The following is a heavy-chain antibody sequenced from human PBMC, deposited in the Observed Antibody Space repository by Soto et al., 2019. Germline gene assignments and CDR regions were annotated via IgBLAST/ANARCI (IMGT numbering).Heavy chain of an antibody. V-gene: IGHV4-4*02. CDR1: GAPITRNNW. D-gene: IGHD3-22*01. Sequence: PSETLSLTCAVSGAPITRNNWWSWLRRSPGKGLEWIGEIHHSETTNYNPSLNSRVSISVDKSKNQFSLKLNSVNAADTADYYCARTSYYDSTGYYNLDVWGPGTTVTVS. J-gene: IGHJ6*02. CDR2: IHHSETT. CDR3: ARTSYYDSTGYYNLDV.